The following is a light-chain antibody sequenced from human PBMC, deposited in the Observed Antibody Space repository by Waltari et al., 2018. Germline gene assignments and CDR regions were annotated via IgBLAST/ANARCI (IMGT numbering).Light chain of an antibody. CDR2: AAS. V-gene: IGKV1-39*01. Sequence: DIQMTQSPSSLSASVGDRVTITCRASQSISSYLNWYQQKLGKAPKLLIYAASSLQSGVPSRFSGSGSGTDFTLTINSLQPEDFATYYCQESYTTPWTFGQGTKVEIK. CDR1: QSISSY. CDR3: QESYTTPWT. J-gene: IGKJ1*01.